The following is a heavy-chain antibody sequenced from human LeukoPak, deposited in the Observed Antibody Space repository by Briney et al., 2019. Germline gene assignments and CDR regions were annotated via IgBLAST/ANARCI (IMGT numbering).Heavy chain of an antibody. CDR1: GYTFTAHY. CDR3: ARDIYSSGAFDI. D-gene: IGHD6-19*01. V-gene: IGHV1-2*02. Sequence: GASVKVSCRASGYTFTAHYIHWVRQAPGQGLEWMGWINPNSGGTNYAQKFQGRVTMTRDTSISTAYMELSRLTSDDTAVYYCARDIYSSGAFDIWGQGTMVTVSS. J-gene: IGHJ3*02. CDR2: INPNSGGT.